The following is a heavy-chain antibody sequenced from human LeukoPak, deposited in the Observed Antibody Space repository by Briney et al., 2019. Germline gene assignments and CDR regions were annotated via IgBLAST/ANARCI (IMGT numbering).Heavy chain of an antibody. CDR2: INHSGST. CDR3: ARGYSSSWYNWFDP. Sequence: SETLSLTCAVYGGSFSGYYWSWIRQPPGKGLEWIGEINHSGSTNYNPSLKSRVTISVDTSKNQFSLKLSSVTAADTAAYYCARGYSSSWYNWFDPWGQGTLVTVSS. D-gene: IGHD6-13*01. J-gene: IGHJ5*02. CDR1: GGSFSGYY. V-gene: IGHV4-34*01.